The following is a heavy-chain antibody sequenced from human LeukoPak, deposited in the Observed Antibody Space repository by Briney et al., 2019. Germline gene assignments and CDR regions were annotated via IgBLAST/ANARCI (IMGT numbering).Heavy chain of an antibody. CDR3: VGQKGSTSGGGLDP. J-gene: IGHJ5*02. Sequence: SETLSLTCTVSGGSISTYYWNWIRQPPGKGLEWIGNIYYSGTTNCNPSLKSRVSISLGTSKNQFSLKLSSVTAADTAVYYCVGQKGSTSGGGLDPWGQGTLVTVSS. CDR1: GGSISTYY. D-gene: IGHD6-19*01. CDR2: IYYSGTT. V-gene: IGHV4-59*01.